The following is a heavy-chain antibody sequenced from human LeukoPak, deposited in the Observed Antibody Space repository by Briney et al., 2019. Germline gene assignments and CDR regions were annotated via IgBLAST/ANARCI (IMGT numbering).Heavy chain of an antibody. CDR2: VHHSGTA. Sequence: SETLSLTCTVSGASISSDYWSWIRQPPGKALEWIGYVHHSGTANYNPSLESRVIISGDTSKNQFSLKLSSVTAADTAVYYCAKSPRADTYLFDAWGQGILVTVSS. CDR1: GASISSDY. V-gene: IGHV4-59*01. J-gene: IGHJ5*02. CDR3: AKSPRADTYLFDA.